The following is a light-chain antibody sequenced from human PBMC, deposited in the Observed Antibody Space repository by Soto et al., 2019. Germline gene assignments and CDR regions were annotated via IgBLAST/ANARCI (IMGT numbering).Light chain of an antibody. V-gene: IGKV3-11*01. Sequence: EIVLTQSPATLSLSPGERATLSCRASESVTSFLAWYQQKPGQAPRLLIYDASNRATGISARFSGSGSGTDFTLTISSLEPEDFAVYYCQQRSDWPRTFGQGTKAESK. CDR1: ESVTSF. J-gene: IGKJ1*01. CDR3: QQRSDWPRT. CDR2: DAS.